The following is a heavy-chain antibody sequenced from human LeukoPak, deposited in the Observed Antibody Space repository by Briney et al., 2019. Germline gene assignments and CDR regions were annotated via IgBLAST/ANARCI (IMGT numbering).Heavy chain of an antibody. D-gene: IGHD5-12*01. CDR3: TTEGYSCGYHGLDV. CDR1: GIRFTSAW. CDR2: INRKTAGGTT. J-gene: IGHJ6*02. V-gene: IGHV3-15*01. Sequence: GGSLRLSCAASGIRFTSAWMSWVRQTPGKGLEWVGHINRKTAGGTTDYAAPVKGRFSISRDDSNNTLFLLMNALKTEDTAVYFCTTEGYSCGYHGLDVWGQGTTVTVS.